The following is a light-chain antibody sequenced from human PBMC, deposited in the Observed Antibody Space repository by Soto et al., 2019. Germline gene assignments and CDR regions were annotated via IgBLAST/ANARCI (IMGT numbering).Light chain of an antibody. CDR1: SSNIGSNT. CDR3: AAWDDSLDGLVV. J-gene: IGLJ2*01. CDR2: GNN. V-gene: IGLV1-44*01. Sequence: QSVLTQPPSASGTPGQRVTISCSGSSSNIGSNTVNWYQQLPGTAPKLLISGNNHRPSGVPDRFSGSKSGTSASLAISGLQSEDEADYHCAAWDDSLDGLVVFGGGTKLTVL.